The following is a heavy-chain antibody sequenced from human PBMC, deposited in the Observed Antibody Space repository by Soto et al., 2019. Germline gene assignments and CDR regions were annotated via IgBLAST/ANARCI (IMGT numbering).Heavy chain of an antibody. CDR3: ARHGCSSTSCYTFYYYGMDV. Sequence: PGESLKISCNGSGYSFTSYWIGWVRQMPGKGLEWMGIIYPGDSDTRYSPSFQGQVTISADKSISTAYLQWSSLKASDTAMYYCARHGCSSTSCYTFYYYGMDVWGQGTTVTV. CDR2: IYPGDSDT. J-gene: IGHJ6*02. CDR1: GYSFTSYW. D-gene: IGHD2-2*02. V-gene: IGHV5-51*01.